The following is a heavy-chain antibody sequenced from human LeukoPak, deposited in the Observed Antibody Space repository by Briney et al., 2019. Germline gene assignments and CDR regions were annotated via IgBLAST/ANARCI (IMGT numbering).Heavy chain of an antibody. J-gene: IGHJ4*02. Sequence: SETLSLTCTVSGGSISSNSYYWGWIRQPPGKGLEWIGNIYYNGGTYNNPSLKSRVTISVDTSKSQFSLKLNSVTATDTAVYYCAREVAGTPWIDYWGQGTLVTVSS. CDR3: AREVAGTPWIDY. V-gene: IGHV4-39*02. CDR1: GGSISSNSYY. D-gene: IGHD6-19*01. CDR2: IYYNGGT.